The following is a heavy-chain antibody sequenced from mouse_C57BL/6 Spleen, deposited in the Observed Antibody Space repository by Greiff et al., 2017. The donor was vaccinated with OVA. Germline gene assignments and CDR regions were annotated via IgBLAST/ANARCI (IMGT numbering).Heavy chain of an antibody. CDR3: ARRDYYGFYYFDY. Sequence: VKLMESGPELVKPGASVKISCKASGYTFTDYYINWVKQRPGQGLEWIGWIFPGSGSTYYNEKFKGQATLTVDKSSSTAYMLLSSLTSEDSAADFCARRDYYGFYYFDYWGQGTTLTVSS. CDR2: IFPGSGST. D-gene: IGHD1-1*01. V-gene: IGHV1-75*01. J-gene: IGHJ2*01. CDR1: GYTFTDYY.